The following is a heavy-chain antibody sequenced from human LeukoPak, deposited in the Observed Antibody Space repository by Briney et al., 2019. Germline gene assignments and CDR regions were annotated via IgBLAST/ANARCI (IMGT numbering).Heavy chain of an antibody. Sequence: TGGSLRLSCAASEFAFSSSDMSWVRQAPGKGLEWVSAISHSGGATYYADSVKGRFTISRDNSKNTLYLQMNSLRAEDTAVYYCAKDLDPVTPDAFDIWGQGTMVTVSS. D-gene: IGHD4-17*01. J-gene: IGHJ3*02. V-gene: IGHV3-23*01. CDR1: EFAFSSSD. CDR2: ISHSGGAT. CDR3: AKDLDPVTPDAFDI.